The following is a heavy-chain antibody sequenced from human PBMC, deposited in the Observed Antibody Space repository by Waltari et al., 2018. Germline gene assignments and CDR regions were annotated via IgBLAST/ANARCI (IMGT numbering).Heavy chain of an antibody. J-gene: IGHJ5*02. CDR3: ARDYSSWSNWFDP. V-gene: IGHV3-48*01. D-gene: IGHD6-13*01. CDR2: ISSSSSTI. CDR1: GFTYSSYS. Sequence: EVQLVESGGGLVQPGGSLRLSCAASGFTYSSYSMNWVRQAPGKGLEWVSYISSSSSTIYYADSVKGRFTISRDNAKNSLYLQMNSLRAEDTAVYYCARDYSSWSNWFDPWGQGTLVTVSS.